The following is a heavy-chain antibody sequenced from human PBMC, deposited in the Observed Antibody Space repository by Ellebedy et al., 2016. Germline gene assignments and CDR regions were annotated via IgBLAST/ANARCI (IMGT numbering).Heavy chain of an antibody. D-gene: IGHD3-16*01. J-gene: IGHJ4*02. CDR3: ARDSIGGGEYYFDY. CDR2: IYYSGST. CDR1: GGSISSYY. Sequence: SETLSLXXTVSGGSISSYYWSWIRQPPGKGLEWIGYIYYSGSTNYNPSLKSRVTISVDTSKNQFSLKLSSVTAADPAVYYCARDSIGGGEYYFDYWGQGTLVTVSS. V-gene: IGHV4-59*12.